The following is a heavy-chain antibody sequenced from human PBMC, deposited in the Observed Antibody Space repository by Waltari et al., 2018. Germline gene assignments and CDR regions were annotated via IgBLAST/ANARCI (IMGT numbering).Heavy chain of an antibody. CDR1: GGTFSRCD. CDR3: ARSKSQGAFDI. V-gene: IGHV1-69*14. D-gene: IGHD2-15*01. Sequence: QVQLVQSGAEVRKPGSSVKVACKAPGGTFSRCDISWVRQAHGQGLEWVGGIIPIFGTANYAQKVQGRVTITADKSTSTSYRELSSLRSEDTAVYYCARSKSQGAFDIWGQGTMVTVSS. CDR2: IIPIFGTA. J-gene: IGHJ3*02.